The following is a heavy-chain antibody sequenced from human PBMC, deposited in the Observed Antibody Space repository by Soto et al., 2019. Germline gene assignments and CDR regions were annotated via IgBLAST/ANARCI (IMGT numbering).Heavy chain of an antibody. D-gene: IGHD3-3*01. J-gene: IGHJ4*02. Sequence: VASVKVSCTASVYTFTSYGISWVRQAPGQGLEWMGWISAYNGNTNYAQKLQGRVTMTTDTSTSTAYMELRSLRSDDTAVYYCARGVDPYDFWSAFDYWGQGTLVTVSS. CDR1: VYTFTSYG. V-gene: IGHV1-18*01. CDR2: ISAYNGNT. CDR3: ARGVDPYDFWSAFDY.